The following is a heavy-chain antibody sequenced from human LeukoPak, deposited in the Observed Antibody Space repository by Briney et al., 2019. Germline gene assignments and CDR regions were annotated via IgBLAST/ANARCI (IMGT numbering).Heavy chain of an antibody. Sequence: ASVKVSCKASGYTFTGYYMHWVRQAPGQGLEWMGWIKPNSGGTNYGQKFQGSVTMTRDTSISTAYMELSRLRSDDTAVYYCASNWGEDDAFDIWGQGTMVTVSS. CDR1: GYTFTGYY. V-gene: IGHV1-2*02. J-gene: IGHJ3*02. D-gene: IGHD7-27*01. CDR3: ASNWGEDDAFDI. CDR2: IKPNSGGT.